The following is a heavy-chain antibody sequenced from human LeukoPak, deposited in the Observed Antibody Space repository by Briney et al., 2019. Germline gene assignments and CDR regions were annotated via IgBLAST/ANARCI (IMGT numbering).Heavy chain of an antibody. V-gene: IGHV1-18*01. Sequence: ASVTVSCKASGYTFTSYGISWLRQAPGQGLEWMGWISAYNGNTNYAQKLQGRVTMTTDTSTSTAYMELRSLRSDDTAVYYCARARGYYDFWSGYLGTPLPQPFDYWGQGTLVTVSS. CDR3: ARARGYYDFWSGYLGTPLPQPFDY. J-gene: IGHJ4*02. D-gene: IGHD3-3*01. CDR2: ISAYNGNT. CDR1: GYTFTSYG.